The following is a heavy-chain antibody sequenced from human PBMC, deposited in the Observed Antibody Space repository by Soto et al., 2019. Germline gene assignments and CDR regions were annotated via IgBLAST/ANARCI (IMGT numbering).Heavy chain of an antibody. Sequence: VGSLRLSGAASGFTFTTYAISWVRQARGKGLEWLSTISGSDTSTYYADSVKGRFTISRDNSKNTLYLQMNSVRADDTALYYCARVLSSMTLAMDVWGQGTTVTVSS. CDR1: GFTFTTYA. D-gene: IGHD2-2*01. CDR2: ISGSDTST. CDR3: ARVLSSMTLAMDV. V-gene: IGHV3-23*01. J-gene: IGHJ6*02.